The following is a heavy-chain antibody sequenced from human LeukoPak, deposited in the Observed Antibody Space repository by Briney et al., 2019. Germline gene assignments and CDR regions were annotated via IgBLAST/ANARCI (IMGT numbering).Heavy chain of an antibody. Sequence: GASVKVSCKASGYTFTSYGISWVRQAPGQGLEWMGWISAYNGNTNYAQKLQGRVTMTTDTSTSTAYMELRSLRSDDTAVHYCARIGSEDCSSTSCPGPHSWFDPWGQGTLVTVSS. D-gene: IGHD2-2*01. CDR2: ISAYNGNT. V-gene: IGHV1-18*01. CDR1: GYTFTSYG. J-gene: IGHJ5*02. CDR3: ARIGSEDCSSTSCPGPHSWFDP.